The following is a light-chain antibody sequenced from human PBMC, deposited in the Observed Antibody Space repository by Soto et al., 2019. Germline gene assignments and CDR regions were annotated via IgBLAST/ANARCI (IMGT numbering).Light chain of an antibody. CDR2: GAS. V-gene: IGKV1-39*01. CDR1: QSINRD. Sequence: DIQMTQSPSSLSASVGDRVTITCRASQSINRDLTWYQQKPGKAPKLLIYGASSLQSGVPSRFXGSGAGTDFTLTISNLQPEDFATYYCQQSYSTSPLTFGGGTKVEI. J-gene: IGKJ4*01. CDR3: QQSYSTSPLT.